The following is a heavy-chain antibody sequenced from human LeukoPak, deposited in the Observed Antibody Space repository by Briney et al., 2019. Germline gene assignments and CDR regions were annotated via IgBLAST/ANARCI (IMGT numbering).Heavy chain of an antibody. V-gene: IGHV4-4*02. Sequence: SETLSLTCGVSGGSISSTNWWSWVRQPPGEGLEWIGEIYHSGSTNYNPSLKSRVTISVDKSKNQFSLKLSSVTAADTAVYYCARVGLDYGSGSYYFDYWGQGTLVTVSS. J-gene: IGHJ4*02. CDR1: GGSISSTNW. CDR3: ARVGLDYGSGSYYFDY. D-gene: IGHD3-10*01. CDR2: IYHSGST.